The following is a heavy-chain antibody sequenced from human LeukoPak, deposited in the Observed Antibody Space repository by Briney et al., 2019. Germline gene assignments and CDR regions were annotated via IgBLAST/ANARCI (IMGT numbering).Heavy chain of an antibody. Sequence: PGGSLRLSCAASGFTFSSYAMSWVRQAPGKGLEWVSAISGSGGSTYYADSVKGRFTISRDNFKNTLYLQMNSLRAEDTAVYYCAKYPNYYDSIYDYWGQGTLVTVSS. D-gene: IGHD3-22*01. J-gene: IGHJ4*02. CDR1: GFTFSSYA. CDR2: ISGSGGST. V-gene: IGHV3-23*01. CDR3: AKYPNYYDSIYDY.